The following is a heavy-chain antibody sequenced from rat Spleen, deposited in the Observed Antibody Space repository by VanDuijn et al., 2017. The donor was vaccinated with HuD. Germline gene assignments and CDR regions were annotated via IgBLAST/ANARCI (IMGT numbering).Heavy chain of an antibody. CDR3: ARQGYPGDY. Sequence: EVQLVESGGGLVQPGRSLKLSCVASGFTFNKYWMTWIRQAPGKGLEWIATNTHTGGSTYYADSVKGRFTISRDDAKSTLYLQMDSLRSEDTATYYCARQGYPGDYWGQGVMVTVSS. V-gene: IGHV5-31*01. CDR2: NTHTGGST. J-gene: IGHJ2*01. D-gene: IGHD1-4*01. CDR1: GFTFNKYW.